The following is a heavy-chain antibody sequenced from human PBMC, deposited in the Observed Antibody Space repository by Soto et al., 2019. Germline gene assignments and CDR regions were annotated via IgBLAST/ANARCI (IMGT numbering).Heavy chain of an antibody. CDR3: AREGSSSSPARNPFDP. D-gene: IGHD6-6*01. J-gene: IGHJ5*02. V-gene: IGHV1-2*04. CDR2: INPNSGGT. CDR1: GYTFTGYY. Sequence: ASVKVSCKASGYTFTGYYMHWVRQAPGQGLEWMGWINPNSGGTNYAQKFQGWVTMTRDTSISTAYMELSRLRSDDTAVYYCAREGSSSSPARNPFDPWGQGTLVTVSS.